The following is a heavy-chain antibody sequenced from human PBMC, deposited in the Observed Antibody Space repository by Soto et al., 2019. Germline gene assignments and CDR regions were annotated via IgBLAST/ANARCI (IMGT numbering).Heavy chain of an antibody. Sequence: QVHLVQSGVEVKTPGASVRVSCQASGYTFFTYDISWVRQAPGQGLEWMGWISTYSGDTKYAQKFQGRVTMTTVTSTTTAYLELRSLRSDDTAVYYCARHHVPTTSENWFDPWGQGTLVTVSS. CDR1: GYTFFTYD. CDR3: ARHHVPTTSENWFDP. CDR2: ISTYSGDT. V-gene: IGHV1-18*01. J-gene: IGHJ5*02. D-gene: IGHD5-12*01.